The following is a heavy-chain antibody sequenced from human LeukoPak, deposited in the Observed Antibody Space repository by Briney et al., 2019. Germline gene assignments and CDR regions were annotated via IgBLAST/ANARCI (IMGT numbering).Heavy chain of an antibody. Sequence: PGGSLRLSCVASGFTFSSYSMNWVRQAPGKGLEWVSSISSSSGYIYYADSVKGRFIISRDNAKNSLSLQMNSLRAEDTAVYYCAKDRLDYYDSSGYHFDYWGQGTLVTVSS. CDR3: AKDRLDYYDSSGYHFDY. D-gene: IGHD3-22*01. CDR2: ISSSSGYI. CDR1: GFTFSSYS. V-gene: IGHV3-21*04. J-gene: IGHJ4*02.